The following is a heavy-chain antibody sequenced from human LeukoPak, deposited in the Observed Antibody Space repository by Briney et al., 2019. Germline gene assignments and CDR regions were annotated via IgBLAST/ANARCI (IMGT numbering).Heavy chain of an antibody. D-gene: IGHD6-13*01. CDR3: ARYTSSWYRGYFDY. V-gene: IGHV4-34*01. CDR1: GLSFSDYY. CDR2: INHSGST. Sequence: PSETLSLTCGVYGLSFSDYYWSWIRQPPGKGLEWIGEINHSGSTNYNPSLKSRVIISVDTSKNQFSLNLSCVIAADTAVYYCARYTSSWYRGYFDYWGQGTLVTVSS. J-gene: IGHJ4*02.